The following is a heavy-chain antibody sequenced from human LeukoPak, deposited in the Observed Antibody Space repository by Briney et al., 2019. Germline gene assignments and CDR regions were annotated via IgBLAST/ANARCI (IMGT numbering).Heavy chain of an antibody. CDR2: INHSGST. Sequence: SETLSLTCAVYGGSFSGYYRSWIRQPPGKGLEWIGEINHSGSTNYNPSLKSRVTISVDKSKNQFSLKLSSVTAADTAVYYCARVGDTPAKWLEIGYWGQGTLVTVSS. CDR1: GGSFSGYY. D-gene: IGHD6-19*01. CDR3: ARVGDTPAKWLEIGY. V-gene: IGHV4-34*01. J-gene: IGHJ4*02.